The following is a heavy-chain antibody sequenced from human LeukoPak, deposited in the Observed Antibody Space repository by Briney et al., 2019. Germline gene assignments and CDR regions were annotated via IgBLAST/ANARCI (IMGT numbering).Heavy chain of an antibody. Sequence: PPEALYLTFTVPDLTLKIYYHRLIRQPPGKGLEWIGYIYYSGSTTYNPSLKSRVTISVDTSKNQFSLKLSSVTGADTAVYYCARQAGLYYFDYWGEGTLVTVSS. CDR3: ARQAGLYYFDY. V-gene: IGHV4-59*08. D-gene: IGHD6-19*01. CDR1: DLTLKIYY. CDR2: IYYSGST. J-gene: IGHJ4*02.